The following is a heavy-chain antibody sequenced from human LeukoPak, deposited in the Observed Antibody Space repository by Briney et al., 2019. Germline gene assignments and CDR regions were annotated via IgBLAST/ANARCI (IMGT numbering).Heavy chain of an antibody. Sequence: AGSLRLSCGASGFTFSSAARSWFRQAPVKGLHCVSSTSARGISTYYADSVKGRFSISRDNSKNTLYLQMNSLRGDDIGVYYCAKSFDFSNGHSPILTPFDSWGQGTLVSVSS. CDR1: GFTFSSAA. CDR2: TSARGIST. D-gene: IGHD3-3*01. J-gene: IGHJ4*02. V-gene: IGHV3-23*01. CDR3: AKSFDFSNGHSPILTPFDS.